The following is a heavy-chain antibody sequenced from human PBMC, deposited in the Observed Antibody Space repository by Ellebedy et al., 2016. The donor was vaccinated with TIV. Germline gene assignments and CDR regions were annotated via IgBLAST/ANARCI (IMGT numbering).Heavy chain of an antibody. CDR1: GFTFSTYW. V-gene: IGHV3-74*01. D-gene: IGHD2-8*01. CDR2: IENDGYTT. Sequence: HTGGSLRLSCAASGFTFSTYWMHWVRQAPGKGLVWISLIENDGYTTLYADSVKGRFTISRDNAKNTVELQMNSLRAEDSATYYCATGQMYAYEYWGQGTLVTVSS. J-gene: IGHJ4*02. CDR3: ATGQMYAYEY.